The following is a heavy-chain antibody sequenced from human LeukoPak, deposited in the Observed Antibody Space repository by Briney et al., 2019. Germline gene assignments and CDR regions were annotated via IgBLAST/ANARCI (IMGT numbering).Heavy chain of an antibody. CDR2: IYYTGTA. CDR3: ARDGVTSGSGSHFDD. CDR1: GGSVTNYY. D-gene: IGHD3-10*01. J-gene: IGHJ4*02. Sequence: PSETLSLTCTVSGGSVTNYYWNWIRQSPGQGLEWIAYIYYTGTATYNPSLKSRVTISVDTSKNQFSLELRYVTAADTAIYYCARDGVTSGSGSHFDDWGQGNLVTVSS. V-gene: IGHV4-59*02.